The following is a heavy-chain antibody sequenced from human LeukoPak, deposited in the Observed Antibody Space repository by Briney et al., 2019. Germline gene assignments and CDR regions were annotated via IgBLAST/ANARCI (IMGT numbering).Heavy chain of an antibody. V-gene: IGHV3-23*01. Sequence: TGGSLRLSCAASGFTFSSYAMSWVRQAPGKGLEWVSGFSVSDATTYYADSVKGRFTITRDNSKNTLYLQMNSLRAEDTAVYYCAKAHHGDYFFYFDYWGQGTLVTVSS. CDR1: GFTFSSYA. CDR3: AKAHHGDYFFYFDY. J-gene: IGHJ4*02. D-gene: IGHD4-17*01. CDR2: FSVSDATT.